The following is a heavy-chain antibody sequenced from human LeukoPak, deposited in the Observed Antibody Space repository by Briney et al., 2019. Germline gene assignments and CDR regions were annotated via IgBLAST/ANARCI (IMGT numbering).Heavy chain of an antibody. V-gene: IGHV3-73*01. Sequence: GGSLRLSCAASGFTFSGSAMQWVRQASGKGLEWVGRIRSKANSYATAYAASVKGRFTISRDDSRNTAYLQMNSLKTEDTAVYYCTRINPSTGGYYDALDIWGQGTMVTVSS. CDR1: GFTFSGSA. D-gene: IGHD1-26*01. J-gene: IGHJ3*02. CDR2: IRSKANSYAT. CDR3: TRINPSTGGYYDALDI.